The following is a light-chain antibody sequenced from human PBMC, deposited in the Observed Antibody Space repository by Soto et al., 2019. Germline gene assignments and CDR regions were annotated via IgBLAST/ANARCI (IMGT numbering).Light chain of an antibody. J-gene: IGKJ5*01. CDR1: QGITNY. Sequence: DIQVTQSPSSLSASVGDRVIITCQASQGITNYLNWYQQKPGKAPKLLIYGASNLETGVPSRFSGSGSGTDFTFTISSLQAEDIATYFCQQYDSVFTFGQGTRVEIK. V-gene: IGKV1-33*01. CDR2: GAS. CDR3: QQYDSVFT.